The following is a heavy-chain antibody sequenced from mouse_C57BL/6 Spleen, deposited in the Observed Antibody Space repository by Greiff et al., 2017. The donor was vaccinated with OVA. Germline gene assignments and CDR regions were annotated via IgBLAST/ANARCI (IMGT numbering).Heavy chain of an antibody. V-gene: IGHV1-39*01. D-gene: IGHD1-1*01. Sequence: LQQSGPELVKPGASVKISCKASGYSFTDYNMNWVKQSNGKSLEWIGVINPNYGTTSYNQKFKGKATLTVDQSSSTAYMQLNSLTSEDSAVYYCARWGYYGSSYPFAYWGQGTLVTVSA. CDR1: GYSFTDYN. CDR2: INPNYGTT. J-gene: IGHJ3*01. CDR3: ARWGYYGSSYPFAY.